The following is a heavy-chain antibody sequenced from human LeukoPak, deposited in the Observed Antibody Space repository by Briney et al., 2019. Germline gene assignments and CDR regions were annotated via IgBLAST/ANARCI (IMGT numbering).Heavy chain of an antibody. D-gene: IGHD2-15*01. CDR3: AKGGRSGGTSYSASDY. V-gene: IGHV3-23*01. Sequence: GGSLRLSCTASGFPFSSYAMSWVRQAPGKGLEWVSVISGTGGSTYYADSVKGRFTVSRDNSKNTLYLHMNSLRAEDTAVYYCAKGGRSGGTSYSASDYWGQGTRVTVSS. J-gene: IGHJ4*02. CDR1: GFPFSSYA. CDR2: ISGTGGST.